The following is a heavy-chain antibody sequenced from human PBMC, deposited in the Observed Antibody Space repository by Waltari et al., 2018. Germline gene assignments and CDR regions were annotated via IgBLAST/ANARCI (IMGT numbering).Heavy chain of an antibody. D-gene: IGHD3-10*01. CDR3: TMGSTDGSHYLYHFDS. J-gene: IGHJ4*02. Sequence: DVVLVESGGGLIQPGGSLKLSCSVSGFSVSNNFMSWVRRAPGRGVGCVSDCVSGCTVCYADTVKCRFSISRDNSKNTLYLQMDNLRVEDTAVYCATMGSTDGSHYLYHFDSWGQGTLVTVSS. CDR2: CVSGCTV. V-gene: IGHV3-53*01. CDR1: GFSVSNNF.